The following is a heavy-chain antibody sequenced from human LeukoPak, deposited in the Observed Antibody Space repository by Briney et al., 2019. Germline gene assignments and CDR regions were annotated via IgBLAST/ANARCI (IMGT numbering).Heavy chain of an antibody. CDR3: AKDGGVLNYYYYMDV. CDR1: GGTFSSYA. J-gene: IGHJ6*03. CDR2: IIPIFGTA. D-gene: IGHD3-3*01. Sequence: SVKVSCKASGGTFSSYAISWVRQAPGQGLEWMGGIIPIFGTANYAQKFQGRVTITADESTSTAYMELSSLRSEDTAVYYCAKDGGVLNYYYYMDVWGKGTTVTVSS. V-gene: IGHV1-69*13.